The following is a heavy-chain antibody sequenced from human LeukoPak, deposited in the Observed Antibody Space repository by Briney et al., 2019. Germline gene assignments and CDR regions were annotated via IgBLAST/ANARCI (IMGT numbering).Heavy chain of an antibody. CDR1: GFTFSDYY. D-gene: IGHD2-21*02. V-gene: IGHV3-20*04. CDR3: ARAQTYGDSRLLLDY. Sequence: GGSLRLSCAASGFTFSDYYMSWVRQAPGKGLEWVSGINWNGGSTGYADSVEGRFTISRDNAKNSQYLRMNSLRVEDTALYYCARAQTYGDSRLLLDYWGQGTLVTVSS. J-gene: IGHJ4*02. CDR2: INWNGGST.